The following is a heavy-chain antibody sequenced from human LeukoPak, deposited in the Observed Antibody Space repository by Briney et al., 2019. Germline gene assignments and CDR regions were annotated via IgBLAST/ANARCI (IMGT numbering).Heavy chain of an antibody. CDR3: AKDHEKEGTIDY. CDR2: ISGSGGST. V-gene: IGHV3-23*01. Sequence: GGSLRLSCAASGFTFCSYAMSWVRQAPGKGLEWVSAISGSGGSTYYADSVKGRFTISRDNPKNTLYLQMNSLRAEDTAVYYCAKDHEKEGTIDYWGQGTLVTVSS. J-gene: IGHJ4*02. CDR1: GFTFCSYA.